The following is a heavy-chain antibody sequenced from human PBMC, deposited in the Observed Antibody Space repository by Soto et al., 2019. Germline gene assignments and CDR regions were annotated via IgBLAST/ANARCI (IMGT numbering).Heavy chain of an antibody. J-gene: IGHJ4*02. CDR2: IIPIFGTA. CDR3: ARDRGSYDSRGINDY. CDR1: GGTFSSYA. V-gene: IGHV1-69*13. Sequence: RASVKVSCKASGGTFSSYAISWVRQAPGQGLEWMGGIIPIFGTANYAQKFQGRVTITADESTSTAYMELSSLRSADTAVYYCARDRGSYDSRGINDYWGQGTLVTVSS. D-gene: IGHD3-22*01.